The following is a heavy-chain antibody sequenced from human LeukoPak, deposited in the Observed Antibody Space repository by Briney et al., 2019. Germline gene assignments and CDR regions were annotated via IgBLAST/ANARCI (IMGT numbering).Heavy chain of an antibody. V-gene: IGHV3-23*01. Sequence: GGSLRLSCAASGFTFSSYSMSWVRQAPGKGLEWVSAISGSGGSTYYADSVKGRFTISRDNSKNTLYLQMNSLRAEDTAVYYCAKNSVAGTGVDYWGQGTLVTVSS. D-gene: IGHD6-19*01. CDR1: GFTFSSYS. CDR3: AKNSVAGTGVDY. J-gene: IGHJ4*02. CDR2: ISGSGGST.